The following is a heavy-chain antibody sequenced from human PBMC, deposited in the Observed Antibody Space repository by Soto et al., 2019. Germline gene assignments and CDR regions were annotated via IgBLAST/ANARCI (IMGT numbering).Heavy chain of an antibody. V-gene: IGHV4-39*01. CDR2: IYYSGST. D-gene: IGHD2-15*01. Sequence: SETLSLTCTVSGGSIISSSYYWGWIRQPPGKGLEWIGSIYYSGSTYYNPSLKSRVTISVDTSKNQFSLKLSSVTAADTAVYYCARGVVVVAATIDYWGQGTLVTVSS. J-gene: IGHJ4*02. CDR3: ARGVVVVAATIDY. CDR1: GGSIISSSYY.